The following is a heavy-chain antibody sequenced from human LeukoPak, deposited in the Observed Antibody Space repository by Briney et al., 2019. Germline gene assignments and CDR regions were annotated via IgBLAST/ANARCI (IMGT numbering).Heavy chain of an antibody. J-gene: IGHJ6*03. CDR1: GFTFSSYS. CDR3: ARVPAVTTFFYYYYMDV. D-gene: IGHD3-16*01. V-gene: IGHV3-21*01. CDR2: ISSSSSYI. Sequence: GGSLRLSCAASGFTFSSYSMDWVRQAPGKGLEWDSSISSSSSYIYYADSVKGRFTIPRDNAKNSLYLQMNSLRAEDTAVYYCARVPAVTTFFYYYYMDVWGKGTTVTVSS.